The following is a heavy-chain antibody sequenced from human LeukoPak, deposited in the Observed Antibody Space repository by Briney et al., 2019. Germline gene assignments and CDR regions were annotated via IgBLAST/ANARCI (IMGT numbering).Heavy chain of an antibody. D-gene: IGHD6-13*01. CDR3: AREIGSAARGR. J-gene: IGHJ4*02. Sequence: GGSLRLSCAASGFTFSSYWMSWVRQAPGKGLEWVANIKEDGSEKYYVDSVKGRFTISRDNAKNSVYLQMNSPRAEDTAVYYCAREIGSAARGRWGQGTLVTVSS. V-gene: IGHV3-7*05. CDR1: GFTFSSYW. CDR2: IKEDGSEK.